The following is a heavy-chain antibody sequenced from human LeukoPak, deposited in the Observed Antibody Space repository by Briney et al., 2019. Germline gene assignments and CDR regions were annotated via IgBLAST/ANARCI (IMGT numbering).Heavy chain of an antibody. V-gene: IGHV3-23*01. CDR3: SPLGSGVDY. D-gene: IGHD6-19*01. Sequence: SGGSPRLSCAASGFIFSSYAMSWVRQAPGKGLEWVSVISGSGGTTYYADSVKGRFTISRDNSKNTLYLQINSLRAEDTAVYYCSPLGSGVDYWGQGTLVTVSS. CDR1: GFIFSSYA. J-gene: IGHJ4*02. CDR2: ISGSGGTT.